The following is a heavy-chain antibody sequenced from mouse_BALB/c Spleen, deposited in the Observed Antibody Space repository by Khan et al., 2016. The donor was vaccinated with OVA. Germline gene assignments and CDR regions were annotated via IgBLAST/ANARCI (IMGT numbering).Heavy chain of an antibody. V-gene: IGHV3-2*02. CDR1: GYSITSGYG. J-gene: IGHJ2*01. D-gene: IGHD3-2*02. CDR3: ARKARTKD. Sequence: EVQLQESGPGLVKPSQSLSLTCTVTGYSITSGYGWNLIRPFPGNKLEWMGYISYSGSTNYNPSLKSRISITRDTSNNQFFLQLNYVNTEDTATYYSARKARTKDWGKGTTLTVSS. CDR2: ISYSGST.